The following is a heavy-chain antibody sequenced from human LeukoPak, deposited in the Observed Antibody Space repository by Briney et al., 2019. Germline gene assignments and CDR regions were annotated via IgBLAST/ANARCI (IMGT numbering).Heavy chain of an antibody. Sequence: ASVKVSCKASGYTFTSYGISWVRQAPGQGLEWMGWISATNGNTNYAQNFQGRVTMTTDTSATTAYMNLRSLRSDDTAVYYRARRGYYASGTYYFDYWGQGTLVTVSS. D-gene: IGHD3-10*01. CDR3: ARRGYYASGTYYFDY. CDR2: ISATNGNT. J-gene: IGHJ4*02. V-gene: IGHV1-18*01. CDR1: GYTFTSYG.